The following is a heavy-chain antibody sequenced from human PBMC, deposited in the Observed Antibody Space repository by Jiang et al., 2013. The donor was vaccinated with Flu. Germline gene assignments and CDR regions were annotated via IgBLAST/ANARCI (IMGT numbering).Heavy chain of an antibody. J-gene: IGHJ2*01. CDR3: ARSIAARRSYWYFDL. Sequence: GRVTITADESTSTAYMELSSLRSEDTAVYYCARSIAARRSYWYFDLWGRGTLVTVSS. D-gene: IGHD6-6*01. V-gene: IGHV1-69*01.